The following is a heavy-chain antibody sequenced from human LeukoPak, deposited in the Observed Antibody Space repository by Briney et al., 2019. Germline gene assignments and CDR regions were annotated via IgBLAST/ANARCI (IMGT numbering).Heavy chain of an antibody. CDR3: ARRPVSGALGGYYFDY. V-gene: IGHV4-59*08. Sequence: SETLSLTCTVSGGSISSYYWSWIRQPPGKGLEWIGYIYYSGSTNYNPSLKSRVTISVDTSKNQFSLKMSSVTAADTAVYYCARRPVSGALGGYYFDYWGQGTLVTVSS. J-gene: IGHJ4*02. CDR1: GGSISSYY. D-gene: IGHD7-27*01. CDR2: IYYSGST.